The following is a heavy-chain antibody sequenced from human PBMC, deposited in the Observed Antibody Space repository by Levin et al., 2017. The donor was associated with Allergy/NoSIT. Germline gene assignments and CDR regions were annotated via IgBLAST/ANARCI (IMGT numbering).Heavy chain of an antibody. D-gene: IGHD6-13*01. J-gene: IGHJ4*02. CDR1: GGSISSSSYY. CDR3: ARRINSRVFDY. CDR2: IYYSGST. V-gene: IGHV4-39*01. Sequence: SETLSLTCTVSGGSISSSSYYWGWIRQPPGKGLEWIGSIYYSGSTYYTPSLKSRVTISVDTSKNQFSLKLSSVTAADTAVYYCARRINSRVFDYWGQGTLVTVSS.